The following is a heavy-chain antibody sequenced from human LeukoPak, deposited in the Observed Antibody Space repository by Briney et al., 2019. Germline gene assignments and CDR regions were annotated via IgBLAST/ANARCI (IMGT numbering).Heavy chain of an antibody. CDR3: AKGTRSSPNDAADI. CDR1: GFTFSNYA. CDR2: SIGSGGTT. Sequence: WGSLRLSCAASGFTFSNYAMSWVRQAPGKGLKWVSASIGSGGTTYYTNSVKGRFTISRDNSKNTLYLQMNSLRAEDTAVYYCAKGTRSSPNDAADIWGQGTMVTVSS. J-gene: IGHJ3*02. D-gene: IGHD1-26*01. V-gene: IGHV3-23*01.